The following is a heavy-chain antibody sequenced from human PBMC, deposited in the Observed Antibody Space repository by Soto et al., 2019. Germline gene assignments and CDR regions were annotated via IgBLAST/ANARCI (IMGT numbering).Heavy chain of an antibody. CDR2: IYYSGST. J-gene: IGHJ3*02. CDR1: GGSVSSGSYY. D-gene: IGHD1-26*01. CDR3: ARKGVVGATDAFDI. Sequence: SQTLSLTCTVSGGSVSSGSYYWSWIRQPPGKGLEWIGYIYYSGSTNYNPSLKSRVTISVATSKNQFSLKLSSVTAADTAAYYCARKGVVGATDAFDIWGQGTIVT. V-gene: IGHV4-61*01.